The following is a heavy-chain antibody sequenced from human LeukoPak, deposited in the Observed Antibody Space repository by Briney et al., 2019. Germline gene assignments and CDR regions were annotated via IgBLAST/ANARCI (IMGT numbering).Heavy chain of an antibody. CDR3: ATNTGTVFDY. D-gene: IGHD7-27*01. J-gene: IGHJ4*02. CDR2: VYYTGST. Sequence: SETLSLTCTFSGDFITVYYWSCIRQPPGKGLEWIGYVYYTGSTEYNPSLRSRVTISLEMSKHQFSLDLTSVTAADTAVYYCATNTGTVFDYWGQGALVTVSS. CDR1: GDFITVYY. V-gene: IGHV4-59*01.